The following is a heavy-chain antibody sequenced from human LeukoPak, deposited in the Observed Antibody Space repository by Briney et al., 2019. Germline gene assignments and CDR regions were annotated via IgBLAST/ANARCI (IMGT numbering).Heavy chain of an antibody. V-gene: IGHV3-30-3*01. CDR3: VRSAFLTTEFYFDY. CDR1: EFTFSSYA. CDR2: ISYDGSNK. Sequence: PGRSLRLSCAASEFTFSSYAMHWVRQAPGKGLEWVAVISYDGSNKYYADSVKGRFTISRDNAKNTLYLQMNSLRAEDTAVYYCVRSAFLTTEFYFDYWGHGTLVTVSS. D-gene: IGHD4-11*01. J-gene: IGHJ4*01.